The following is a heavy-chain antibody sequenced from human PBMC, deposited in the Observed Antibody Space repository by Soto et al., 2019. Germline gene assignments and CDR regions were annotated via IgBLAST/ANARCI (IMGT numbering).Heavy chain of an antibody. D-gene: IGHD3-3*01. V-gene: IGHV3-7*03. CDR1: GFTFGSNW. CDR3: ASLEWESTGYADY. CDR2: IKRDGSEK. J-gene: IGHJ4*02. Sequence: EVQLVESGGGLVQPGGSLRLSCAASGFTFGSNWMSWVRQAPGKGLEWVANIKRDGSEKYYVDSVKGRLTISRDNAKNTLYLQMNSLRADDTAVYYCASLEWESTGYADYWGQGTLVTVSS.